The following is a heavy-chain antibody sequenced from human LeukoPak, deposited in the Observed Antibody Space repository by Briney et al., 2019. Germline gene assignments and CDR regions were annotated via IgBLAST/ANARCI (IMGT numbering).Heavy chain of an antibody. CDR3: ARQTAMGRSGDY. V-gene: IGHV5-51*01. J-gene: IGHJ1*01. CDR2: IDPSDSET. CDR1: GSSFTSHW. Sequence: GASLKISCKASGSSFTSHWIGWVCQLPGKGLEWMGIIDPSDSETRYTPSFQGQVTISADKSLTTASLQWNRLKASDTAMYYCARQTAMGRSGDYWGQGTLVTGSS. D-gene: IGHD5-18*01.